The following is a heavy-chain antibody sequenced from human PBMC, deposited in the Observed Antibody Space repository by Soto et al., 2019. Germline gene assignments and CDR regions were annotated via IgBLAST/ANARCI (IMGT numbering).Heavy chain of an antibody. V-gene: IGHV1-69*13. CDR2: IIPIVGTG. CDR3: ARDLRVSVVVVAATHRGWFDP. Sequence: ASVKVSCKASGGSFSSYAISWVRQAPGQGLEWMGGIIPIVGTGNYAQNFQGRVTITADESTSTAYMELSSLRSEDTAVYYCARDLRVSVVVVAATHRGWFDPWGQGTLVTVSS. CDR1: GGSFSSYA. D-gene: IGHD2-15*01. J-gene: IGHJ5*02.